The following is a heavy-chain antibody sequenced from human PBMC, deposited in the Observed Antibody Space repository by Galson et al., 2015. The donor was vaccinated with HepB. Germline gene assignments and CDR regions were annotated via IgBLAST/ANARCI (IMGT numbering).Heavy chain of an antibody. J-gene: IGHJ3*02. Sequence: QSGAEVKKPGESLKISCKGSGYSFTSYWIGWVRQMPGKGLEWMGIIYPGDSDTRYSPSFQGQVTISADKSISTAYLQWSSLKASDTAMYYCARPGRADIVVVPAAPERDAFDIWGQGTMVTVSS. V-gene: IGHV5-51*03. D-gene: IGHD2-2*01. CDR1: GYSFTSYW. CDR2: IYPGDSDT. CDR3: ARPGRADIVVVPAAPERDAFDI.